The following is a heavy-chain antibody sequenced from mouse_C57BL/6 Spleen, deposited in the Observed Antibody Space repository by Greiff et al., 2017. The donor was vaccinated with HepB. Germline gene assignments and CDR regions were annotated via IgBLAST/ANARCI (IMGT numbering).Heavy chain of an antibody. Sequence: DVKLVDSGEGLVKPGGSLKLSCAASGFTFSSYAMSWVRQTPEKRLEWVAYISSGGDYIYYADTVKGRFTISRDNARNTLYLQMSSLKSEDTAMYYCTRGRYGSSYGGYFDVWGTGTTVTVSS. J-gene: IGHJ1*03. CDR2: ISSGGDYI. CDR3: TRGRYGSSYGGYFDV. CDR1: GFTFSSYA. D-gene: IGHD1-1*01. V-gene: IGHV5-9-1*02.